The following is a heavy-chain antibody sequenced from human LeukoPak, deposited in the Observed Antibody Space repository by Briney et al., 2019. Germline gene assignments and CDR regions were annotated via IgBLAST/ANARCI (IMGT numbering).Heavy chain of an antibody. CDR1: GFTFSSYG. Sequence: GGSLRLSCAASGFTFSSYGMHWVRQAPGKGLEWVSYISTISGTISYADSVKGRFTISTDNANNSLYLQMNSLRAEDTAVYYCARDKQYAFDYWGQGTLVTVSS. D-gene: IGHD6-19*01. V-gene: IGHV3-48*01. J-gene: IGHJ4*02. CDR3: ARDKQYAFDY. CDR2: ISTISGTI.